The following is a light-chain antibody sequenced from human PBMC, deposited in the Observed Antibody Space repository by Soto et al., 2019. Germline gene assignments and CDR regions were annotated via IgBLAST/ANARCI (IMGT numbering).Light chain of an antibody. CDR1: QSVLYSPNNKNY. CDR2: CAS. Sequence: DIVMTQSPDSLAVSLGERATINCKSSQSVLYSPNNKNYLAWYQQKPGQPPTLLFHCASTRESGVPDRSSGSGSGTDFTLTISSLQAEHVAVYYCQQYSVPQNFGQGTKVELK. V-gene: IGKV4-1*01. J-gene: IGKJ1*01. CDR3: QQYSVPQN.